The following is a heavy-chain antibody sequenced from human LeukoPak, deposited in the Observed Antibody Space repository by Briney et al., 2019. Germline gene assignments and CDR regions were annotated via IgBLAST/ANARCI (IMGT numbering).Heavy chain of an antibody. J-gene: IGHJ4*02. V-gene: IGHV4-39*01. D-gene: IGHD2-15*01. CDR3: ARQGPKWSPFDY. Sequence: SGTLSLTCTVSGGSISSSNWWSWVRQPPGKGLEWIGSIYYSGSTYYNPSLKSRVTISVDTSKNQFSLKLSSVTAADTAVYYCARQGPKWSPFDYWGQGTLVTVSS. CDR1: GGSISSSNW. CDR2: IYYSGST.